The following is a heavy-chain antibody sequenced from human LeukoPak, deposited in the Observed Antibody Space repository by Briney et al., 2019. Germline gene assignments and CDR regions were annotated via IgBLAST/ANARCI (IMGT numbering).Heavy chain of an antibody. CDR1: GGTFSSYA. D-gene: IGHD2-2*01. V-gene: IGHV1-69*01. CDR2: IIPIFGTA. Sequence: ASVKVSCKASGGTFSSYAISWVRQAPGQGLEWMGGIIPIFGTANYAQKFQGRVTITADESTSTAYMELSSLRSEDTAMYYCARRVPAANDAFDIWGQGTMVTVSS. CDR3: ARRVPAANDAFDI. J-gene: IGHJ3*02.